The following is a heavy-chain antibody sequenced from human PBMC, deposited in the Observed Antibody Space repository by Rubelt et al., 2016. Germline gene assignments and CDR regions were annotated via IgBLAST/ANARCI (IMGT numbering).Heavy chain of an antibody. V-gene: IGHV3-66*01. J-gene: IGHJ5*01. CDR3: ARERAVVTVPAELGRLDP. CDR2: IYSDGSA. D-gene: IGHD5-18*01. Sequence: WVSNIYSDGSAYYADSVKGRFTISRDNFKNTLSLQMNSLRAEDTAVYYCARERAVVTVPAELGRLDPWGQGALVTVSS.